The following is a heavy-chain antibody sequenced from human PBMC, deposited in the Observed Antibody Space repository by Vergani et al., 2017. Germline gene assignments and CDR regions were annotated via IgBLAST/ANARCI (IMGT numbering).Heavy chain of an antibody. CDR2: ISYDGSNK. CDR3: ARDSCRSTSCYGDFQH. J-gene: IGHJ1*01. D-gene: IGHD2-2*01. CDR1: GFTFSSYA. V-gene: IGHV3-30*04. Sequence: QVQLVESRGGVVQPGRSLRLSCAASGFTFSSYAMHWVRQAPGKGLEWVAVISYDGSNKYYADSVKGRFTISRDNSKNTLYLQMNSLRAEDTAVYYCARDSCRSTSCYGDFQHWGQGTLVTVSA.